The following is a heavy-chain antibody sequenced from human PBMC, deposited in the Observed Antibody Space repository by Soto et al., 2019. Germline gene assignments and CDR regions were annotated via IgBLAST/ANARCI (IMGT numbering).Heavy chain of an antibody. V-gene: IGHV3-23*01. CDR2: ITGSGSSI. CDR3: AKDDVSGDGLWLVSA. D-gene: IGHD2-21*02. Sequence: GGSLRLSCVASGFSFGKYAMILFRQAPGKGQEWVSGITGSGSSIQYTASVKGRFTISRDNSKNTVYLQMDYLRAEDTAMYYCAKDDVSGDGLWLVSAWGQGTPVTVSS. J-gene: IGHJ5*02. CDR1: GFSFGKYA.